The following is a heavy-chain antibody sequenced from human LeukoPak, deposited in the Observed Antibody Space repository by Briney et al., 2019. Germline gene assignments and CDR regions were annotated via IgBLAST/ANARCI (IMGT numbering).Heavy chain of an antibody. V-gene: IGHV4-59*01. D-gene: IGHD1-26*01. CDR3: ARVGASTRPTGFDI. Sequence: PSETLSLTCTVSGGSISSYYWSWIRQPPGKGLEWIGYIYYSGSTNYNPSLKSRVTISVDTSKNQFSLKLSSVTAADTAVYYCARVGASTRPTGFDIWGQGTMVTVSS. CDR2: IYYSGST. CDR1: GGSISSYY. J-gene: IGHJ3*02.